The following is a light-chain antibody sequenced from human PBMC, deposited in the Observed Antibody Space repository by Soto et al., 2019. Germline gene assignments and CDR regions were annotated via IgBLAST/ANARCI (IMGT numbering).Light chain of an antibody. CDR3: QQYGSSQT. V-gene: IGKV3-20*01. CDR2: GAT. Sequence: VMTQSPLSLPVTLGQPASISCRSSQSLFDSDDGKTYLDWYQQKPGQAPRLLIHGATTRATGIPARFSGSGSGTDFTLTISRLEPEDFAVYYCQQYGSSQTFGQGTKVDI. J-gene: IGKJ1*01. CDR1: QSLFDSDDGKTY.